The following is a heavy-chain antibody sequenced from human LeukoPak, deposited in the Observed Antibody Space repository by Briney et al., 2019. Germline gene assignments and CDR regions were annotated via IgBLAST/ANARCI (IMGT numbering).Heavy chain of an antibody. V-gene: IGHV3-23*01. J-gene: IGHJ4*02. CDR3: AKDRGSGGSCDY. D-gene: IGHD2-15*01. CDR1: GFTFSSYA. Sequence: GGSLRLSCAASGFTFSSYAMSWVRQAAGKGLGWVSAISGSGGSTYYADSVKGRFTISRDNSKNTLYLQMNRLRAEDTAVYYCAKDRGSGGSCDYWGQGTLVTVSS. CDR2: ISGSGGST.